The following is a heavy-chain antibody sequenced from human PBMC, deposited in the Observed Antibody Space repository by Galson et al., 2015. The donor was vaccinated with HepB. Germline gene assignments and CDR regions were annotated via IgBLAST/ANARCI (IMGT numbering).Heavy chain of an antibody. V-gene: IGHV1-2*05. CDR1: GYTFTGYY. Sequence: SVKVSCKASGYTFTGYYMHWVRQAPGQGLEWMGRINPNSGGTNYAQKFQGRVTMTRDTSISTAYMELSRLRSDDTVVYYCARGRSYGSGSYSFDYWGQGTLATVSS. D-gene: IGHD3-10*01. CDR3: ARGRSYGSGSYSFDY. CDR2: INPNSGGT. J-gene: IGHJ4*02.